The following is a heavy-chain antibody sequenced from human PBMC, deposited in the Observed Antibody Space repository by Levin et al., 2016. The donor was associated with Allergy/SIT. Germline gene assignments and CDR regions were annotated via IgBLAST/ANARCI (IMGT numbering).Heavy chain of an antibody. CDR3: AHSERDSGYDSKWLLDY. CDR2: IYWDDDK. J-gene: IGHJ4*02. V-gene: IGHV2-5*02. D-gene: IGHD5-12*01. CDR1: GLSLRTSKGA. Sequence: SGPTLVKPTQTLTLTCTFSGLSLRTSKGAVGWIRQPPGKALEWLALIYWDDDKRYSPSLNSRLTITKDTSKNQVVLTMTNMDPVDTATYYCAHSERDSGYDSKWLLDYWGQGTLVTVSS.